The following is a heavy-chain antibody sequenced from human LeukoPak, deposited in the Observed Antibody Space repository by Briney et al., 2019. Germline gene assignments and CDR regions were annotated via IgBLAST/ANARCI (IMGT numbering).Heavy chain of an antibody. Sequence: SETLSLTCAVYGGSFSGYYWSWIRQPPGKGLEWIGEINHSGSTNHNPSLKSRVTMSVDTSKNQFSLKLSSVTAADTAVYYCARDFHGAWFDPWGQGTLVTVSS. J-gene: IGHJ5*02. CDR2: INHSGST. CDR1: GGSFSGYY. V-gene: IGHV4-34*01. D-gene: IGHD3-16*01. CDR3: ARDFHGAWFDP.